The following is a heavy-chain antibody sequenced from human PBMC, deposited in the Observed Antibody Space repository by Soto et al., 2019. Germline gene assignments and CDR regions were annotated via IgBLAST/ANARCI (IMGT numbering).Heavy chain of an antibody. CDR3: ARILEDILGYYYYIDV. V-gene: IGHV3-21*01. CDR1: GFTFSSYS. Sequence: GSLRLSCAASGFTFSSYSMNCVRQAQGKGLEWVSSISSSSSYIYYADSVKGRFTISRDNAKNSLYLQMNSLRAEDTAVYYCARILEDILGYYYYIDVWGKGTTLTVSS. D-gene: IGHD2-15*01. J-gene: IGHJ6*03. CDR2: ISSSSSYI.